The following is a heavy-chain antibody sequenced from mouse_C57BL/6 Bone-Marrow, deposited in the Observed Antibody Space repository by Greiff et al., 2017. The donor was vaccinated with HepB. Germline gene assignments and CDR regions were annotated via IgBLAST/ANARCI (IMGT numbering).Heavy chain of an antibody. CDR3: ARAYYSNYVYYFDY. V-gene: IGHV5-4*01. CDR2: ISDGGSYT. CDR1: GFTFSSYA. Sequence: DVHLVESGGGLVKPGGSLKLSCAASGFTFSSYAMSWVRQTPEKRLEWVATISDGGSYTYYPDNVKGRFTISRDNAKNNLYLQMSHLKSEDTAMYYCARAYYSNYVYYFDYWGQGTTLTVSS. D-gene: IGHD2-5*01. J-gene: IGHJ2*01.